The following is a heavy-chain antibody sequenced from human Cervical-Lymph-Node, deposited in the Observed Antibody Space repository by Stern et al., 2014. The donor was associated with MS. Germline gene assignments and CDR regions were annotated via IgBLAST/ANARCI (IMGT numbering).Heavy chain of an antibody. D-gene: IGHD5-24*01. CDR1: GGSISSNY. J-gene: IGHJ4*02. Sequence: QLQLQESGPGLVKPSETLSLTCTVSGGSISSNYWSWIRQPPGKGLEWIGYLSYSGNTNYNPSLKSRVTTSGDTAKNQFSLNLRPVTAADTAVYYCARHGPPRRRDDSNHPNFDYWGPGTLVAVSS. CDR2: LSYSGNT. CDR3: ARHGPPRRRDDSNHPNFDY. V-gene: IGHV4-59*08.